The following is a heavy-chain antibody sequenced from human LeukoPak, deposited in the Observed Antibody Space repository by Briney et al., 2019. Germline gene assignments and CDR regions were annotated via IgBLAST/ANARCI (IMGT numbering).Heavy chain of an antibody. J-gene: IGHJ4*02. D-gene: IGHD6-13*01. CDR3: AKGRVAAAGTGFGFDY. Sequence: PGGSLRLSCAASGFTFSSYGMHWVRQAPGKGLEWVAVISYDGSNKYYADSVKGRFTISRDNSKNTLYLQMNSLRAEDTAVYYCAKGRVAAAGTGFGFDYWGQGNLVTVSS. CDR1: GFTFSSYG. CDR2: ISYDGSNK. V-gene: IGHV3-30*18.